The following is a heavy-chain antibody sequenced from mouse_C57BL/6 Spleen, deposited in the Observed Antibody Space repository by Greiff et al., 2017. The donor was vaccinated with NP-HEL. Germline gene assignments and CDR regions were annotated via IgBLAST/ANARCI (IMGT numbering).Heavy chain of an antibody. J-gene: IGHJ3*01. Sequence: EVQRVESGGGLVKPGGSLKLSCAASGFTFSSYAMSWVRQTPEKRLEWVATISDGGSYTYYPDNVKGRFTISRDNAKNNLYLQMSHLKSEDTAMYYCAREHYGSGFAYWGQGTLVTVSA. V-gene: IGHV5-4*01. CDR2: ISDGGSYT. CDR3: AREHYGSGFAY. CDR1: GFTFSSYA. D-gene: IGHD1-1*01.